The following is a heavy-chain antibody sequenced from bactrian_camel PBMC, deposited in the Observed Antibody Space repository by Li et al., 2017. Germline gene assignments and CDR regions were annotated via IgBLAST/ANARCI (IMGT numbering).Heavy chain of an antibody. J-gene: IGHJ4*01. CDR2: IDDDGST. D-gene: IGHD4*01. V-gene: IGHV3S55*01. CDR3: ATGIVSGGGSSLFEY. Sequence: HVQLVESGGGSVQAGGSLRLACTHSGYYSSYCLGWFRQAPGKEREGVAAIDDDGSTTYADSVKGRFAISRDNAKNTLYLQLNSLRTEDTAMYYCATGIVSGGGSSLFEYWGQGTQVTVS. CDR1: GYYSSYC.